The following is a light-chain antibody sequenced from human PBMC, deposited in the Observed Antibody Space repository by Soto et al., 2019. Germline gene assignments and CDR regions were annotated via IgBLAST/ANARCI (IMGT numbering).Light chain of an antibody. CDR2: KAS. CDR3: QQYNSYPGT. Sequence: DIQMTQSPSTLSASVGDRVTITCRASQSISSWLAWYQQKPGKAPKLLIYKASSLESGVPSRFSGSGSGTEFTLTSSSLQPDDFATYYCQQYNSYPGTFGQGTQVEIK. V-gene: IGKV1-5*03. J-gene: IGKJ1*01. CDR1: QSISSW.